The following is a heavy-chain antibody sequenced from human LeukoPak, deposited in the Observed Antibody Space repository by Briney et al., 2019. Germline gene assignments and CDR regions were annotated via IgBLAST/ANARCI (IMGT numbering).Heavy chain of an antibody. J-gene: IGHJ5*02. CDR1: GFTFSNYA. Sequence: GGSLRLSCAASGFTFSNYALNWVRQAPGKGLEWVSSIRGGAGSTYYADSVKGRFTISRDNSKNTVYLQMNSLRVEDTAVYYCAKSSWAHGNWFDPWGQGTLVTVSS. CDR3: AKSSWAHGNWFDP. D-gene: IGHD1-26*01. CDR2: IRGGAGST. V-gene: IGHV3-23*01.